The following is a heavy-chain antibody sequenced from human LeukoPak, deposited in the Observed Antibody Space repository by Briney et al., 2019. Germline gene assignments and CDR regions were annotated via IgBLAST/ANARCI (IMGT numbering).Heavy chain of an antibody. CDR2: IYSGGST. D-gene: IGHD6-13*01. Sequence: GGSLRLSCAASGFTVSSNYMSWVRQAPGKGLEWVSVIYSGGSTYYADSVKGRLTISRDNSKNTLYLQMNSLRAEDTAVYYCARVGQQLLQDYWGQGTLVTVSS. V-gene: IGHV3-53*01. CDR3: ARVGQQLLQDY. J-gene: IGHJ4*02. CDR1: GFTVSSNY.